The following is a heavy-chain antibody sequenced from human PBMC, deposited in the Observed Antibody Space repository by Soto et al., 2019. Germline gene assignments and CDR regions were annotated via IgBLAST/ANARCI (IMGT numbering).Heavy chain of an antibody. Sequence: GGSLRLSCAASGFTFSSYSMNWVRQAPGKGLEWVSSISSSSSYIYYADSVKGRFTISRDNAKNSLYLQMNSLRAEDTAVYYCARPPLRFLEWSTHHYLAVWGKGTTVTVSS. CDR1: GFTFSSYS. CDR2: ISSSSSYI. V-gene: IGHV3-21*01. J-gene: IGHJ6*03. CDR3: ARPPLRFLEWSTHHYLAV. D-gene: IGHD3-3*01.